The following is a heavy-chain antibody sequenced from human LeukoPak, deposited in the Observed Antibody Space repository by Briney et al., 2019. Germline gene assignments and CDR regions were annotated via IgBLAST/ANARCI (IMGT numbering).Heavy chain of an antibody. Sequence: GGSLRLSCATSAFTFRSDWMTWVRQAPGKGLEWVGRIQSKTDGGTTEYAAPVKGRFTISRDDSKTTLYLQMNSLKTEDTAVYYCATLTVRGVINIWGQGTLVTVSS. CDR2: IQSKTDGGTT. V-gene: IGHV3-15*01. D-gene: IGHD3-10*01. J-gene: IGHJ4*02. CDR3: ATLTVRGVINI. CDR1: AFTFRSDW.